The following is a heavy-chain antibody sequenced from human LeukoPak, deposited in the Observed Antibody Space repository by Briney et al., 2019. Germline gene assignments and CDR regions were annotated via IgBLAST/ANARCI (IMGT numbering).Heavy chain of an antibody. CDR2: INPNSGGT. CDR1: GYTFTGYY. J-gene: IGHJ6*03. CDR3: ARVGSSWYGLYYYYYMDV. D-gene: IGHD6-13*01. V-gene: IGHV1-2*02. Sequence: GASVKVSCKASGYTFTGYYMHWVRQAPGQGLEWMGWINPNSGGTNYAQKPQGRVTMTTDTSTSTAYMELRSLRSDDTAVYYCARVGSSWYGLYYYYYMDVWGKGTTVTISS.